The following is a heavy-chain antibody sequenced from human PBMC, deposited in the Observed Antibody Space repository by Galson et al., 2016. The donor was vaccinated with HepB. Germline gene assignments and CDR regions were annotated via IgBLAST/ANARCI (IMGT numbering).Heavy chain of an antibody. V-gene: IGHV4-38-2*02. CDR3: ARDNSAMARGIIIRGEVDY. CDR1: GYSISTGYY. J-gene: IGHJ4*02. D-gene: IGHD3-10*01. CDR2: IFRSGTT. Sequence: ETLSLTCSVSGYSISTGYYWGWIRQPPGKGLEWIVYIFRSGTTYYNPSLKSRVTLSLDTSKNQFSLKLASVTAADTAMYYCARDNSAMARGIIIRGEVDYWGQGTLVTVSS.